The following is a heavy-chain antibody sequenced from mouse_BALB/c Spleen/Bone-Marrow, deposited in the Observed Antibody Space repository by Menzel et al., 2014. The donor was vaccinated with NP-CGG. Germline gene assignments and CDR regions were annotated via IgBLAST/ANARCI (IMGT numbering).Heavy chain of an antibody. Sequence: VQLKQSGPELVKPGASVKMSCKASGYTFTSYVMHWVKQKPGQGLEWIGNINPYNDGTKYNEKFKGKATLTSDKFSSTAYMDLGSLTSEDSAVYYCARSLYGFDWYFDVWGAGTTVTVSS. CDR2: INPYNDGT. CDR3: ARSLYGFDWYFDV. J-gene: IGHJ1*01. V-gene: IGHV1-14*01. D-gene: IGHD2-2*01. CDR1: GYTFTSYV.